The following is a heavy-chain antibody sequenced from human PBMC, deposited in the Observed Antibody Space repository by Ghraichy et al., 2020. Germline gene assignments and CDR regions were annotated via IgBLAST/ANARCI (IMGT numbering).Heavy chain of an antibody. CDR1: GFTFSSYA. D-gene: IGHD6-19*01. Sequence: GGSLRLSCAASGFTFSSYAMSWVRQAPGKGLEWVSAISGSGGSTYYADSVKGRFTISRDNSKNTLYLQMNSLRAEDTAVYYCAIRPGIAVAGTSGRADENWGQGTLVTVSS. CDR3: AIRPGIAVAGTSGRADEN. CDR2: ISGSGGST. V-gene: IGHV3-23*01. J-gene: IGHJ4*02.